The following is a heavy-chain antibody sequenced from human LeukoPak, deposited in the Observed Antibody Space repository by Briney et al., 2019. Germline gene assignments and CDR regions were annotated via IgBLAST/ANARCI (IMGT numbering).Heavy chain of an antibody. V-gene: IGHV3-53*01. J-gene: IGHJ4*02. CDR1: GFTVSSNY. CDR3: VGSPGTFVQSYY. Sequence: GGSLRLSCAAYGFTVSSNYRTWVRQAPGKGLEWVSLIYSGGNTYYADSVKGRFTISRDNSKNTLYLQMNSLRGEDTAVYHCVGSPGTFVQSYYWGQGTLVTVSS. CDR2: IYSGGNT. D-gene: IGHD3-10*01.